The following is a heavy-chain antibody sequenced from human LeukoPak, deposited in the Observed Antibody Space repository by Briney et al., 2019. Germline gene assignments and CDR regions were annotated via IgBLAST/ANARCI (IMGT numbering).Heavy chain of an antibody. J-gene: IGHJ4*02. CDR1: GFTFSSYS. CDR2: ISSSSSYI. Sequence: PGGSLRLSCAASGFTFSSYSMNWVRQAPGKGLEWVSSISSSSSYIYYADSVKGRFTISRDNAKNSLYLQMNSLRAEDTAVYYCAREYGGNKVFDYWGQGTLVTVSS. D-gene: IGHD4-23*01. V-gene: IGHV3-21*01. CDR3: AREYGGNKVFDY.